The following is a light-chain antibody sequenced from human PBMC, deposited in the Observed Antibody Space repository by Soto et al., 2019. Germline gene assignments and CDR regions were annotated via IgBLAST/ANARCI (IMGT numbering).Light chain of an antibody. J-gene: IGLJ2*01. Sequence: QSVLTQPASVSGSPGQSITISCAGTSSDVGSYNFVSWYQQHPGKAPKLMIYEGNKRPSGASNRFSGSKSGNTASLTISGLQAADEADYYCCSYAGSSTFVVFGGGTKLTVL. V-gene: IGLV2-23*03. CDR1: SSDVGSYNF. CDR2: EGN. CDR3: CSYAGSSTFVV.